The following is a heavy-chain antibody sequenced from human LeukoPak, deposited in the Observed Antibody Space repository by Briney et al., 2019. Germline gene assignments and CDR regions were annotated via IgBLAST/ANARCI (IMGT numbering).Heavy chain of an antibody. Sequence: ASVKVSCKASGYTFTSYGISWVRQAPGQGLEWMGWLSAYNGNTNYAQKLQGRVTMTTDTSTSTAYMELRSLRSDDTAVYYCARDKEYYYDSSGYYHYWGQGTLVTVSS. CDR2: LSAYNGNT. CDR3: ARDKEYYYDSSGYYHY. CDR1: GYTFTSYG. D-gene: IGHD3-22*01. J-gene: IGHJ4*02. V-gene: IGHV1-18*01.